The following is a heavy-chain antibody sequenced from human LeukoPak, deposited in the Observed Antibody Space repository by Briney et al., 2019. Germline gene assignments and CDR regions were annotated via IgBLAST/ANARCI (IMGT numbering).Heavy chain of an antibody. Sequence: GGSLRLSCAASGFTFSSYAMSWVRQAPGKGLEWVSAISGSGGSTYYADSVKGRFTISRDNSKNTLYLQMNSLRAEDTAVYYCAKALQRYSSGWYYFDYWGQGTLVTVSS. V-gene: IGHV3-23*01. CDR1: GFTFSSYA. CDR2: ISGSGGST. J-gene: IGHJ4*02. CDR3: AKALQRYSSGWYYFDY. D-gene: IGHD6-19*01.